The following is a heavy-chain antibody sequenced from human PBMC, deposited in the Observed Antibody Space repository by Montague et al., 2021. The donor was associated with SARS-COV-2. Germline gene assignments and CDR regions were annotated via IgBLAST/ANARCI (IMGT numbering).Heavy chain of an antibody. V-gene: IGHV4-59*01. CDR2: VHYTGST. CDR3: ARAQNTCFIANCVNYFEV. Sequence: SETLSLTCEVSGDSISSYYWSWIRQSPGKGLEWIGYVHYTGSTKYTPSLKTRVTLSLDTPKNHFSLKLRSVTAADTAIYYCARAQNTCFIANCVNYFEVWGLGALVTVS. CDR1: GDSISSYY. D-gene: IGHD1-1*01. J-gene: IGHJ4*02.